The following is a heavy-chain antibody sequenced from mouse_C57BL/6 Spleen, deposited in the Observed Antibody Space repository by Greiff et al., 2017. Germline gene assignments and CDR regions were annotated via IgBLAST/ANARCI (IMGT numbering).Heavy chain of an antibody. D-gene: IGHD3-3*01. V-gene: IGHV1-77*01. CDR3: VRGGQHAMDY. CDR2: IGPGSGST. CDR1: GYTFTDYY. Sequence: QVQLQQSGAELVKPGASVQISCKASGYTFTDYYINWVKQRPGQGLEWIGKIGPGSGSTYYNEQFKGKATLTAAKSSSTAYMQHSSLPSEDSAVYFCVRGGQHAMDYWGQGTSVTASS. J-gene: IGHJ4*01.